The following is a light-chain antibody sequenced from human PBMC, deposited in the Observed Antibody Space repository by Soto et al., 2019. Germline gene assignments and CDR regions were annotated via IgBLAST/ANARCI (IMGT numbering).Light chain of an antibody. Sequence: SYELTQPPSVSVSPGQTASITCGGDNIGTKSVHWYQQRPGQAPVLVVYDDRDRPSGIPERFSGSNSGNTATLTISRVEAGDEAEYYCQVWERISDHNFVFGDGTKLTVL. J-gene: IGLJ1*01. V-gene: IGLV3-21*02. CDR1: NIGTKS. CDR2: DDR. CDR3: QVWERISDHNFV.